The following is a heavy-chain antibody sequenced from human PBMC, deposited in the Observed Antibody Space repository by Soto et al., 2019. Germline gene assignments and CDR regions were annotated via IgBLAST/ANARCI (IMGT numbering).Heavy chain of an antibody. J-gene: IGHJ6*02. CDR1: GFTFSSDG. CDR3: AREADYDFWSGYYTDYYYYGMDV. CDR2: IWYDGSNK. Sequence: PGGSLRLSCAASGFTFSSDGMHWVRQAPGKGLEWVAVIWYDGSNKYYADSAKGRFTISRGNSKNTLYLQMNSLRAEDTAVYYCAREADYDFWSGYYTDYYYYGMDVWGQGTTVTDSS. D-gene: IGHD3-3*01. V-gene: IGHV3-33*01.